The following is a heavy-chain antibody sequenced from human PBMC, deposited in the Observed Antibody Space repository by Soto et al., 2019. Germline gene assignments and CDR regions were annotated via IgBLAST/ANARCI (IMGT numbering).Heavy chain of an antibody. D-gene: IGHD3-9*01. CDR3: ATDLVGYTKVPFDL. Sequence: PGGSLRLSCAASGFTFSTYTLAWVRQAPGKGLEWVSSIRSNSTYRFYADSVKGRFIISRDNAKLSLYLQMNRLRAEDTAVYYCATDLVGYTKVPFDLWGQGTLVTVSS. J-gene: IGHJ4*02. CDR1: GFTFSTYT. CDR2: IRSNSTYR. V-gene: IGHV3-21*01.